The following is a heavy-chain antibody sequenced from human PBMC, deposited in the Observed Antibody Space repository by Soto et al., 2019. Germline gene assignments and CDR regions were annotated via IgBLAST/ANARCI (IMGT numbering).Heavy chain of an antibody. CDR1: GFAVSSNY. D-gene: IGHD6-6*01. V-gene: IGHV3-53*05. CDR2: IYTGGGA. CDR3: ASDGVASSVYFQY. J-gene: IGHJ1*01. Sequence: GGSLRLSCAASGFAVSSNYISWVRQAPGKGLEWVSVIYTGGGASYADFAKGRLTISRDISKNTVYLQMNSLGVEDTAIYYCASDGVASSVYFQYWGQGALVTVSS.